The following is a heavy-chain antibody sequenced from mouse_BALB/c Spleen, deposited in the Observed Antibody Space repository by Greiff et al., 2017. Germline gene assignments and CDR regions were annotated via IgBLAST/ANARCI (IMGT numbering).Heavy chain of an antibody. CDR2: ISSGGST. D-gene: IGHD2-3*01. CDR3: ARCNDGYYSAWFAY. CDR1: GFTFSSYA. J-gene: IGHJ3*01. Sequence: EVKLVESGGGLVKPGGSLKLSCAASGFTFSSYAMSWVRQTPEKRLEWVASISSGGSTYYPDSVKGRFTISRDNARNILYLQMSSLRSEDTAMYYCARCNDGYYSAWFAYWGQGTLVTVSA. V-gene: IGHV5-6-5*01.